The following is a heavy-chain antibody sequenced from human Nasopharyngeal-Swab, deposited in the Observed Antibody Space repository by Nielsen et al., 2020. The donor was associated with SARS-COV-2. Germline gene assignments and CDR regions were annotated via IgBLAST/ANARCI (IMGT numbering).Heavy chain of an antibody. CDR1: GFSFSSYS. D-gene: IGHD3-3*01. Sequence: GGALRLSCATSGFSFSSYSMTWARQAPGKGLEWVANIKQDGSELYYVDSVKGRFTISRDNAKNSLFLQMNSLRAEDTAVYYCARDRTDYDFWSHYYTYYLDFWGQGTLVTVSS. V-gene: IGHV3-7*01. J-gene: IGHJ4*02. CDR2: IKQDGSEL. CDR3: ARDRTDYDFWSHYYTYYLDF.